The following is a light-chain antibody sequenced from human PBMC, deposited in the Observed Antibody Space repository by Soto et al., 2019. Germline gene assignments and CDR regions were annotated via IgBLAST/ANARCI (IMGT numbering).Light chain of an antibody. CDR2: EVS. CDR3: SSYTGSSTVV. J-gene: IGLJ2*01. V-gene: IGLV2-14*01. Sequence: QSALTQPASVSGSPGQSITISCTGTSSDVGGYNYVSWYQQHPGKAPKLMIYEVSNRPSGVSNRFSGSKSGNTASLTISGLQAEDEADYYCSSYTGSSTVVFVGGTKVTVL. CDR1: SSDVGGYNY.